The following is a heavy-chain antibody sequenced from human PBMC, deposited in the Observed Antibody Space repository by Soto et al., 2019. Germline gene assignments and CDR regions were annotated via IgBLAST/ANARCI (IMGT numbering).Heavy chain of an antibody. CDR2: IKQDGSEK. CDR3: ASLGRHG. CDR1: GFTFSSYG. V-gene: IGHV3-7*01. D-gene: IGHD3-16*01. Sequence: ESGGGVVQPGRSLRLSCAASGFTFSSYGMHWVRQAPGKGLEWVANIKQDGSEKNYVDSVKGRFTISRDNAKNSLYLQMNSLRAEDTAVYYCASLGRHGWGQGTTVTVSS. J-gene: IGHJ6*02.